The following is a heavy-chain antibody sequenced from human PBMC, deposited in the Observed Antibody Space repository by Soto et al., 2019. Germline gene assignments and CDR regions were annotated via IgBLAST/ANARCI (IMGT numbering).Heavy chain of an antibody. CDR2: ISAYNGNT. V-gene: IGHV1-18*01. CDR3: ARDFVLLWFGELTETYYYYGMDV. D-gene: IGHD3-10*01. J-gene: IGHJ6*02. CDR1: GYTFTSYG. Sequence: QVQLVQSGAEVKKPGASVKVSCKASGYTFTSYGISWVRQAPGQGLEWMGWISAYNGNTNYAQKLQGRVTMTTDTSTSPAYMELRSLRSDDTAVYYCARDFVLLWFGELTETYYYYGMDVWGQGTTVTVSS.